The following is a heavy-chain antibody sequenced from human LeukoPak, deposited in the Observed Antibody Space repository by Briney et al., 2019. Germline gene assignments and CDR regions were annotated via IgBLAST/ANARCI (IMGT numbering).Heavy chain of an antibody. J-gene: IGHJ4*02. CDR2: MNPNSGNT. V-gene: IGHV1-18*01. CDR1: GYTFTSYD. CDR3: ARADDWLPYGVDY. Sequence: GASVKVSCKASGYTFTSYDINWVRQATGQGLEWMGWMNPNSGNTNYAQKLQGRVTMTTDTSTSTAYMELRSLRSDDTAVYYCARADDWLPYGVDYWGQGTLVTVSS. D-gene: IGHD3-9*01.